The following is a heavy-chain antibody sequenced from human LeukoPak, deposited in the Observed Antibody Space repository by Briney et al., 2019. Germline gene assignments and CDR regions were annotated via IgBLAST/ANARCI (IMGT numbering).Heavy chain of an antibody. CDR3: ARGQWLG. CDR1: GFTFSSYW. V-gene: IGHV3-7*01. J-gene: IGHJ4*02. CDR2: INHNGNVN. D-gene: IGHD6-19*01. Sequence: GGSLRLSCAASGFTFSSYWMNWARQAPGKGLEWVASINHNGNVNYYVDSVKGRFTISRDNAKNSLYLQMNSLRAEDTAVYYCARGQWLGWGQGTLVTVSS.